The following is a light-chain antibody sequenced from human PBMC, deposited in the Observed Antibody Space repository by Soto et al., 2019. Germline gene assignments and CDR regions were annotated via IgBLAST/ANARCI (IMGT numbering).Light chain of an antibody. CDR2: GAS. J-gene: IGKJ1*01. CDR1: QSVTSNY. Sequence: EIVLTQSPGTLSLSPGERATLSCGASQSVTSNYLAWYQQKPGQAPRLLIFGASTRATGIPDRFSGSGSGTDFTLTISRLEPEDFAVDYCQHYYTAYTTFGQGTKVEIK. CDR3: QHYYTAYTT. V-gene: IGKV3-20*01.